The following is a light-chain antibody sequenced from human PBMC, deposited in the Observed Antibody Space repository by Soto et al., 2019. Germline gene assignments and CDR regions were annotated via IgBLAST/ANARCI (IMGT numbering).Light chain of an antibody. CDR3: QQYHNLWT. Sequence: EIVMTQSPATLSVSPGERATLSCRASQSTYSNLAWYQQRPGQPPRLLIYRASTRATDIPARFSGSGSGTEFTLTISSLQSEDFAVYYCQQYHNLWTFGQGTKVEIK. CDR2: RAS. J-gene: IGKJ1*01. V-gene: IGKV3-15*01. CDR1: QSTYSN.